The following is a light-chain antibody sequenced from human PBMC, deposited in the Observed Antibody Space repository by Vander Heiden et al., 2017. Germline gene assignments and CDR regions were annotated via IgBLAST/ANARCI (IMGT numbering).Light chain of an antibody. CDR1: QIVSSD. J-gene: IGKJ3*01. V-gene: IGKV1-9*01. CDR2: AAS. CDR3: QQLIRYPLYT. Sequence: DIQLTQPPSSLSASVGDRVTITCRASQIVSSDLAWYQQKPGKAPKLLIYAASTMQSGVPSRFSGSGSGTEFTLTISSLQPEDFAAYYCQQLIRYPLYTFGPGTKVDIK.